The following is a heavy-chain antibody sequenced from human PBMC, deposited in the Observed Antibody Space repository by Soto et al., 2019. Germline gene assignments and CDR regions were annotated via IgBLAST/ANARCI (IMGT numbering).Heavy chain of an antibody. D-gene: IGHD2-2*01. CDR2: ISGSGGST. CDR1: GFTFSSYA. Sequence: PGGSLRLSCAASGFTFSSYAMSWVRQAPGKGLEWVSAISGSGGSTYYADSVKGRFTISRDNSKSTLYLQMNSLRAEDTAVYYCANNKGVPAAYDYWGQGTLVTVSS. V-gene: IGHV3-23*01. CDR3: ANNKGVPAAYDY. J-gene: IGHJ4*02.